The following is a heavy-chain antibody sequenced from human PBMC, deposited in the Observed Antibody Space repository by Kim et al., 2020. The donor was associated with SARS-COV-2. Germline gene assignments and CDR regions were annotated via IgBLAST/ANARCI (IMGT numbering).Heavy chain of an antibody. CDR3: AKVYSGCDHLYDY. CDR2: ISGSGGST. J-gene: IGHJ4*02. Sequence: GGSLRLSCAASGFTFSSYAMSWVRQAPGKGLEWVSAISGSGGSTYYADTVKGRFTISRDNSKNTLYLQMNSLRAEDTAVYYCAKVYSGCDHLYDYWGQGTLVTVSS. V-gene: IGHV3-23*01. CDR1: GFTFSSYA. D-gene: IGHD5-12*01.